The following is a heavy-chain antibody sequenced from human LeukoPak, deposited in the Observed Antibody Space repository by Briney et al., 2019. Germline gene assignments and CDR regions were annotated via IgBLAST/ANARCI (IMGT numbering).Heavy chain of an antibody. CDR1: GGSISSSSYY. CDR3: ARDQPQGDYYYYMDV. Sequence: SETLSLTCTVSGGSISSSSYYWSWIRQPPGKGLEWIGYIYYSGSTNYNPSLKSRVTISVDTSKNQFSLKLSSVTAADTAVYYCARDQPQGDYYYYMDVWGKGTTVTVSS. D-gene: IGHD1-14*01. J-gene: IGHJ6*03. CDR2: IYYSGST. V-gene: IGHV4-61*01.